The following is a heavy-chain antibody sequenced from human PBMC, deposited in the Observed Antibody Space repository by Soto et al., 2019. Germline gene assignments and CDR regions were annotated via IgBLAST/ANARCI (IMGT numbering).Heavy chain of an antibody. Sequence: ASVKVSCKASGYTFTIYYMHWVRQAPGQGLEWMGIINPSGGSTRYAQKFQGRVTMTRDTSTSTVYMELSSLRSEDTAVYYCASLVLEWPPHMDVWGQGTTVTVSS. CDR1: GYTFTIYY. CDR2: INPSGGST. CDR3: ASLVLEWPPHMDV. V-gene: IGHV1-46*01. J-gene: IGHJ6*02. D-gene: IGHD3-3*01.